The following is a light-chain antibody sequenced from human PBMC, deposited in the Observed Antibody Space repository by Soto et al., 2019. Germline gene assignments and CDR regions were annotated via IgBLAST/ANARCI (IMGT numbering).Light chain of an antibody. Sequence: EIVMTQSPATLSVSPGERATLSCRASQSVNNKLAWYQQKPGQAPRLLIYGASTRATGIPARFSGSGSGTEFTLTISSLQSEDFAVYYCQQYNDWLSWTFGQGTKVEIK. J-gene: IGKJ1*01. CDR1: QSVNNK. CDR3: QQYNDWLSWT. V-gene: IGKV3-15*01. CDR2: GAS.